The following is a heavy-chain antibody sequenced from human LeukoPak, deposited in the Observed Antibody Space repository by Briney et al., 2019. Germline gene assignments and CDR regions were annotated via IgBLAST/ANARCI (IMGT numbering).Heavy chain of an antibody. D-gene: IGHD6-19*01. J-gene: IGHJ4*02. CDR1: GGSIGTYY. V-gene: IGHV4-4*07. CDR3: ARATSGQFYYFDY. Sequence: PSETLSLTCTVSGGSIGTYYWSWIRQPAGKGLEWIGRIYTSGSTNYNPSLKSRVTMSVDTSKNQFSLKLRSVTAADTAVYYCARATSGQFYYFDYWGQGALVTVSS. CDR2: IYTSGST.